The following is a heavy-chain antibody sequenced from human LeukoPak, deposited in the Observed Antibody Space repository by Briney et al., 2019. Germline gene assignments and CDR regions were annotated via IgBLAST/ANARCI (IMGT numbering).Heavy chain of an antibody. Sequence: SETLSLTCTVSGGSISSSSYYWGWIRQPPGKGLEWIGSIYYSGSTYYNPSLKSRVTISVDTSKNQFSLKLSSVTAADTAVYYCARLVVVPAALGALGYWGQGTLVTVSS. V-gene: IGHV4-39*01. J-gene: IGHJ4*02. CDR2: IYYSGST. CDR3: ARLVVVPAALGALGY. D-gene: IGHD2-2*01. CDR1: GGSISSSSYY.